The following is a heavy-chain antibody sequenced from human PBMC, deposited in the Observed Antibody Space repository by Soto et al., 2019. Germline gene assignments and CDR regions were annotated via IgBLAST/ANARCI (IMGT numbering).Heavy chain of an antibody. J-gene: IGHJ4*02. CDR2: ISSTSSVI. Sequence: GESLKISCAASGFTFSTYWMIWVRQAPGKGLECVSYISSTSSVIYYADSVQGRFTISRDNAKNSLFLQMDSLTAVDTAVYYCARGRPEDYWGQGTLVTSPQ. V-gene: IGHV3-48*01. CDR3: ARGRPEDY. CDR1: GFTFSTYW.